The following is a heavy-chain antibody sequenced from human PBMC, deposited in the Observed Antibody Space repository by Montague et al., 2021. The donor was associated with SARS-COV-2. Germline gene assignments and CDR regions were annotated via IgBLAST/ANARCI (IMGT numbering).Heavy chain of an antibody. V-gene: IGHV4-61*01. CDR3: ARSRANVPSRPGFDY. D-gene: IGHD6-6*01. Sequence: SETLSLTCTVSGASVASGNCHWSWIRQPPGKGLEWIGYMYYTGHTNYXPSLESRVTMPVDPSKNQFSLTLTSVTAADTAVYYCARSRANVPSRPGFDYWGQGALVTVSS. J-gene: IGHJ4*02. CDR1: GASVASGNCH. CDR2: MYYTGHT.